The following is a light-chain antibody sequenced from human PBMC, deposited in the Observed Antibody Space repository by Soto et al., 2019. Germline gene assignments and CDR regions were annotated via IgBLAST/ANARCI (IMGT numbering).Light chain of an antibody. CDR3: SSYTRSSTWV. V-gene: IGLV2-14*01. J-gene: IGLJ3*02. CDR2: EVS. CDR1: SSDVGAYDY. Sequence: QSVLTQPASVSGSPGQSITISCTGTSSDVGAYDYVSWYQQHPGKAPKLIIYEVSDRPSGVSNRFSGSKSGITASLTISGLRAEDEAYYHCSSYTRSSTWVFGGGTKLTVL.